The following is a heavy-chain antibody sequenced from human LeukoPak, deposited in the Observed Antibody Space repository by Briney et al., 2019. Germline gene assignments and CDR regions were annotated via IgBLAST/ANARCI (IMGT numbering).Heavy chain of an antibody. J-gene: IGHJ6*03. Sequence: SETLSLTCTVSGGSIRDNNYYWGWIRQPPGKGLEWIGGIFHSGRSFYNPSLSSRVSMTVDTSKKQVALKVSSVTAADTAVYYCARLLSYDILTDNYYKYYMDVWGKGATVTVSS. D-gene: IGHD3-9*01. CDR1: GGSIRDNNYY. CDR3: ARLLSYDILTDNYYKYYMDV. CDR2: IFHSGRS. V-gene: IGHV4-39*01.